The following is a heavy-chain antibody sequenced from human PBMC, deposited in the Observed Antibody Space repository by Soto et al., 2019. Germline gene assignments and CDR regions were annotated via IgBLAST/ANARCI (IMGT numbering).Heavy chain of an antibody. V-gene: IGHV4-39*01. D-gene: IGHD1-26*01. CDR3: ARHGVYSGSYHTWFDP. J-gene: IGHJ5*02. CDR1: GGSISSSSYY. CDR2: IYYSGST. Sequence: QLQLQESGPGLVKPSETLSLTCTVSGGSISSSSYYWGWIRQPPGKGLEWIGSIYYSGSTYYNPSLKSRVTISVDTSKNQFSLKLSSVTAADTAVYYCARHGVYSGSYHTWFDPWGQGTLVTVSS.